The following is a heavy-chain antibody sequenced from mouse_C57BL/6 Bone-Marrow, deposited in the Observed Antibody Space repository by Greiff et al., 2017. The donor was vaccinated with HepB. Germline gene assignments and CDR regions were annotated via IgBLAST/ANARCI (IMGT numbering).Heavy chain of an antibody. CDR3: AREDYYYGSNYFDY. D-gene: IGHD1-1*01. J-gene: IGHJ2*01. Sequence: VQLQQSGPELVKPGASVKISCKASGYTFTDYYMNWVKQSHGKSLEWIGDINPNNGGTSYNQKFKGKATLTVDKSSSTAYMELRSLTSEDSAVYYCAREDYYYGSNYFDYWGQGTTLTVSS. CDR1: GYTFTDYY. CDR2: INPNNGGT. V-gene: IGHV1-26*01.